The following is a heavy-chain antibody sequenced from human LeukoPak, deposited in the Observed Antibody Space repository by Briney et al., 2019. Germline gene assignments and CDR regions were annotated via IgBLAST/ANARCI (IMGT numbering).Heavy chain of an antibody. V-gene: IGHV1-2*02. J-gene: IGHJ5*02. CDR1: GGTFSSYA. CDR2: INPNSGGT. Sequence: ASVRVSCKASGGTFSSYAIRWVRQAPGQGLEWMGWINPNSGGTNYAQKFQGRVTMTRDTSISTAYMELSRLRSDDTAVYYCARDPSYWFDPWGQGTLVTVSS. CDR3: ARDPSYWFDP.